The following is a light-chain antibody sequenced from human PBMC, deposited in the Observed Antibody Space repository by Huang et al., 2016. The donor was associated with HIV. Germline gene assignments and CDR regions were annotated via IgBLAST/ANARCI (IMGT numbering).Light chain of an antibody. CDR1: QSGSSN. Sequence: EIVMTQSPATLSVSPGERATLSCRASQSGSSNLAWYQHKPGQAPRLLIFGASTRATCIPARFSGSGSGTEFTLTISSLQSEDFAVYYCHQYNNWPPWTFGQGTKVEIK. CDR3: HQYNNWPPWT. J-gene: IGKJ1*01. V-gene: IGKV3D-15*01. CDR2: GAS.